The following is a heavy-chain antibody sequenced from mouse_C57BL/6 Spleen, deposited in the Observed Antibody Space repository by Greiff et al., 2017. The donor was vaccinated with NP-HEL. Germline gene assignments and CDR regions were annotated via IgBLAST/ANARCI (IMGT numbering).Heavy chain of an antibody. CDR1: GYAFSSSW. Sequence: VQLQQSGPELVKPGASVKISCKASGYAFSSSWMNWVKQRPGKGLEWIGRIYPGDGDTNYNGKFKGKATLTADKSSSTAYMQLSSLTSEDSAVYFCARDYYEYFDVWGTGTTVTVSS. CDR3: ARDYYEYFDV. CDR2: IYPGDGDT. D-gene: IGHD1-1*01. J-gene: IGHJ1*03. V-gene: IGHV1-82*01.